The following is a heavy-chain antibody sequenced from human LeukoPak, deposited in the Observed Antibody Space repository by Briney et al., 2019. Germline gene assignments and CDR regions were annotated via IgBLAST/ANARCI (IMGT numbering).Heavy chain of an antibody. Sequence: PSETLSLTCTVSGGSISSYYWSWIRQPPGKGLEWIGYIYYSGSTNYNPSLKSRVTISVDTSKNQFSLKLSSVTAADTAVYYCARGPYSGSYYFDYWGQGTLVTVSS. CDR2: IYYSGST. D-gene: IGHD1-26*01. J-gene: IGHJ4*02. CDR1: GGSISSYY. CDR3: ARGPYSGSYYFDY. V-gene: IGHV4-59*01.